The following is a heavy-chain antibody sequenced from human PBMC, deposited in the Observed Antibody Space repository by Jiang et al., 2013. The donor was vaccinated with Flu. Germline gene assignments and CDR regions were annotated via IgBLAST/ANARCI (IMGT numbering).Heavy chain of an antibody. J-gene: IGHJ4*02. CDR1: CXPSLET. CDR3: ARLYCHSGTCYSDY. Sequence: GLVKPSETPVPHVHCLWCXPSLETIGTGSGSPQGRHWSGWVVQHIGSTXKNPSLKSRVTMSVDTSKNQFSLRLTSVTAADTAVYYCARLYCHSGTCYSDYWGQGALVTVSS. V-gene: IGHV4-59*01. D-gene: IGHD2-15*01. CDR2: VQHIGST.